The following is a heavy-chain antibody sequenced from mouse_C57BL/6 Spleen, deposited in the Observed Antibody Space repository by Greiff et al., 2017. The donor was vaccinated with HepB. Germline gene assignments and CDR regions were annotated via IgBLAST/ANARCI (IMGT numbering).Heavy chain of an antibody. CDR3: ARWVTTVAYFDY. CDR2: ISYDGSN. J-gene: IGHJ2*01. Sequence: VQLKESGPGLVKPSQSLSLTCSVTGYSITSGYYWNWIRQFPGNKLEWMGYISYDGSNNYNPSLKNRISITRDTSKNQFFLKLNSVTTEDTATYYCARWVTTVAYFDYWGQGTTLTVSS. D-gene: IGHD1-1*01. V-gene: IGHV3-6*01. CDR1: GYSITSGYY.